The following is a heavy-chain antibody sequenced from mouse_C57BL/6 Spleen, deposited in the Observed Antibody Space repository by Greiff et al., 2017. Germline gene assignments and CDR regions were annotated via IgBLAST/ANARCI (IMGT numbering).Heavy chain of an antibody. Sequence: EVQLQQSGPVLVKPGASVKMSCKASGYTFTDYYMNWVKQSHGKSLEWIGVINPYNGGTSYNQKFKGKATLTVDKSSSTAYMELNSLTSEDSAVYYCADGSSPDWFACWGQGTLVTVSA. CDR2: INPYNGGT. J-gene: IGHJ3*01. CDR1: GYTFTDYY. V-gene: IGHV1-19*01. CDR3: ADGSSPDWFAC. D-gene: IGHD1-1*01.